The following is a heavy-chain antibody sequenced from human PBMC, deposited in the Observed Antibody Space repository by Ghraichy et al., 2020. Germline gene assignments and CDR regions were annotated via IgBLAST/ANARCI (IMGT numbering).Heavy chain of an antibody. CDR1: GGSISSYY. J-gene: IGHJ5*02. Sequence: SETLSLTCTVSGGSISSYYWSWIRQPAGKGLEWIGRIYTSGSTNYNPSLKSRVTMSVDTSKIQFSLKLSSVTAADTAVYYCARDKKKFYSNYGIGWFDPWGQGTLVTVSS. V-gene: IGHV4-4*07. D-gene: IGHD4-11*01. CDR3: ARDKKKFYSNYGIGWFDP. CDR2: IYTSGST.